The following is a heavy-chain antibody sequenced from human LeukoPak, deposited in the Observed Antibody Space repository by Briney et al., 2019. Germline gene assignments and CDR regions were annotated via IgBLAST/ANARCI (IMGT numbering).Heavy chain of an antibody. CDR1: GFTVSSNF. D-gene: IGHD7-27*01. Sequence: GGSLRLSCAASGFTVSSNFMSWVRQAPGKGLECVSVIYSRGGTYYADSVQGRFTISRDASRNTLFLQMNSLRADDTAVYYCARAEKPNWGNYYYYCMDVWGKGTTVTVSS. CDR2: IYSRGGT. CDR3: ARAEKPNWGNYYYYCMDV. V-gene: IGHV3-53*01. J-gene: IGHJ6*03.